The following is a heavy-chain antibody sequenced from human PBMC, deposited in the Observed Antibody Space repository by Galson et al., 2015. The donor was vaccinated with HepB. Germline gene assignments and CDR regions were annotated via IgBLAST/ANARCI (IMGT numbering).Heavy chain of an antibody. D-gene: IGHD4-17*01. V-gene: IGHV1-69*02. J-gene: IGHJ6*02. CDR3: ARCPSVTTPSYHYYYGMDV. CDR2: IIPILGIA. Sequence: SVKVSCKASGGTFSSYTISWVRQAPGQGLEWMGRIIPILGIANYAQKFQGRVTITADKSTSTAYMELSSLRSEDTAVYYCARCPSVTTPSYHYYYGMDVWGQGTTVTVSS. CDR1: GGTFSSYT.